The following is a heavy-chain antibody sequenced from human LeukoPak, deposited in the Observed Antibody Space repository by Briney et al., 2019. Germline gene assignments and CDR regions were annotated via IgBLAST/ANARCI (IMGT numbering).Heavy chain of an antibody. Sequence: SETLSLTCTVSGGSISSSSYYWGWIRQPPGKGLEWIAYIYHHSGSTSYNLSLKSRVTISVDTSKNQFSLKLSSVTAADTAVYYCARGRGNTMILDWGQGTLVTVSS. J-gene: IGHJ4*02. CDR3: ARGRGNTMILD. V-gene: IGHV4-61*05. CDR1: GGSISSSSYY. CDR2: IYHHSGST. D-gene: IGHD3-22*01.